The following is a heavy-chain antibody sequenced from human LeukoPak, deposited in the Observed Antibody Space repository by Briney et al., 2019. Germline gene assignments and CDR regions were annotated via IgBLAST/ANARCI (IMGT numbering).Heavy chain of an antibody. D-gene: IGHD2-15*01. CDR2: ISSSSSYI. CDR1: GFTFSSYS. Sequence: GGSLRLSCAASGFTFSSYSMNWVRQAPGKGLEWVSFISSSSSYIYYADSVKGRFTISRDNAKNSLYLQMNSLRAEDTAVYYCARADCSGGSCYVSIYGDYAGRSGEFFDYWGQGTLVTVSS. CDR3: ARADCSGGSCYVSIYGDYAGRSGEFFDY. V-gene: IGHV3-21*01. J-gene: IGHJ4*02.